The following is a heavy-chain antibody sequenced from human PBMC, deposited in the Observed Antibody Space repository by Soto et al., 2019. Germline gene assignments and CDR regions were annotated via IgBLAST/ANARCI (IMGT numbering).Heavy chain of an antibody. D-gene: IGHD3-3*02. CDR3: ARVSRWDDNIFV. V-gene: IGHV3-48*02. Sequence: VQLVESGGGLVQPGGSLRLSCAASGFTLSSYSMNWVRQAPGKGLEWVSCIGTSSSTIYYADSVKGRFTISRDNAKNSVYLQMNSLRDLGAAVYYCARVSRWDDNIFVWGQGTLVTVSS. CDR1: GFTLSSYS. J-gene: IGHJ4*02. CDR2: IGTSSSTI.